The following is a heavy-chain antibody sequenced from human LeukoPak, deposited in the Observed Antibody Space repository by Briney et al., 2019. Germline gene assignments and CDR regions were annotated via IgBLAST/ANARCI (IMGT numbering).Heavy chain of an antibody. V-gene: IGHV3-7*01. J-gene: IGHJ4*02. CDR1: GLTFSSSW. CDR3: AKIVGYCSGGSCLKSFDY. Sequence: GGSLRLSCAVSGLTFSSSWMDWVRQAPGKGLEWVASINPDGNKKYSADSVKGRFTISRDNSKNTLYLQMNSLRAEDTAVYYCAKIVGYCSGGSCLKSFDYWGQGTLVTVSS. D-gene: IGHD2-15*01. CDR2: INPDGNKK.